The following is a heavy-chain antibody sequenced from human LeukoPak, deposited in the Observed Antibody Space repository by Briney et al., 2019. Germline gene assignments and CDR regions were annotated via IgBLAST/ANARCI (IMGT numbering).Heavy chain of an antibody. CDR3: ATATQPRGYFLH. D-gene: IGHD2-2*01. V-gene: IGHV1-18*01. CDR2: ISVNNGGT. J-gene: IGHJ1*01. CDR1: GYTFTTYS. Sequence: ASVKVSCKASGYTFTTYSLAWVRQAPGQSLEWMGWISVNNGGTNYAQSFQDRVALTRDTSTNTAYLELRSLRSDDTAIIYCATATQPRGYFLHWGQDTLVTVSS.